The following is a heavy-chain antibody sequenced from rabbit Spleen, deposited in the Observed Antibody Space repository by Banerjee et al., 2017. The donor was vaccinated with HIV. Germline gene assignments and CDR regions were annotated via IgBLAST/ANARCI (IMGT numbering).Heavy chain of an antibody. CDR1: GFSFSDRDV. Sequence: QEHLVESGGGLVQPEGSLTLTCKASGFSFSDRDVMCWVRQAPGKGLEWIACINAATGKPVYATWAKGRFTISRTSSTTVTLRMTSLTAADTATYFCARDDGSYDYIDGYFNLWGPGTLVTVS. J-gene: IGHJ4*01. V-gene: IGHV1S45*01. CDR2: INAATGKP. D-gene: IGHD6-1*01. CDR3: ARDDGSYDYIDGYFNL.